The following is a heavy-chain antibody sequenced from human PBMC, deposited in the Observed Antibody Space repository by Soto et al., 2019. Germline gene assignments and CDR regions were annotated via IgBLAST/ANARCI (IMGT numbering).Heavy chain of an antibody. CDR1: GGSISSSSYY. Sequence: SETLSLTCTVSGGSISSSSYYWGWIRQPPGKGLEWIGSIYYSGSTYYNPSLKSRVTISVDTSKNQFSLKLSSVTAADTAMYYCARHASGYSSSWNDYWGQGTLVTVSS. V-gene: IGHV4-39*01. CDR2: IYYSGST. D-gene: IGHD6-13*01. CDR3: ARHASGYSSSWNDY. J-gene: IGHJ4*02.